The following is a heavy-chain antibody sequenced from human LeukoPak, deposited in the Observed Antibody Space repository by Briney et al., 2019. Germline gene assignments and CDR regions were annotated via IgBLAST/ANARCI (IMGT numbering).Heavy chain of an antibody. CDR1: GFIFRNYA. CDR2: ITGSGDTT. CDR3: AKWGDYDILTGYYVSDF. V-gene: IGHV3-23*01. J-gene: IGHJ4*02. D-gene: IGHD3-9*01. Sequence: GGSLRLSCAASGFIFRNYAMSWVRQAPGRGLEWVSAITGSGDTTYYADSVKGRFTISRDNSKNTLYVEMNTLRAEDTAVYYCAKWGDYDILTGYYVSDFWGQGTLVTVSS.